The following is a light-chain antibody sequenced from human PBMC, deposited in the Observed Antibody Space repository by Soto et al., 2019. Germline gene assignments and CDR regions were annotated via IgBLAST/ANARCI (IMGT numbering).Light chain of an antibody. Sequence: EIVMTQSPATLSVSPGERATLSCRASQSVSSNLAWYQQKPGQAPRLLIYGASTRATGFPARFSGSRSGTEFTLTISSLQSEDFAVYYCQQYNNWPLTFGGGTKVEIK. V-gene: IGKV3-15*01. CDR1: QSVSSN. J-gene: IGKJ4*01. CDR3: QQYNNWPLT. CDR2: GAS.